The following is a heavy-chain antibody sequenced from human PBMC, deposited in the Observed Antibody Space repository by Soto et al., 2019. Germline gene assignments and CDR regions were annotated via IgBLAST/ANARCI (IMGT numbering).Heavy chain of an antibody. Sequence: QVQLVQSGAEVKKPGSSVKVSCKVSGGTFSNYAIDWVRLAPGHGLEWMGGIVPIFGTTYYTQKFQGGATIIADDSTTTAYLEMSSLRSDDTAIYYCARVEAVAGLYNYHGLDVWGQGTAVTVSS. D-gene: IGHD6-19*01. CDR1: GGTFSNYA. J-gene: IGHJ6*02. CDR2: IVPIFGTT. V-gene: IGHV1-69*12. CDR3: ARVEAVAGLYNYHGLDV.